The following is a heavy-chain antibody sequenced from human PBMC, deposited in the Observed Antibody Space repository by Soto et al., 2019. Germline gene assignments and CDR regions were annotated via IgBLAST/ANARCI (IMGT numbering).Heavy chain of an antibody. J-gene: IGHJ6*02. V-gene: IGHV3-23*01. Sequence: GGSLRLSCAASGFTFSSYAMSWVRQAPGKGLEWVSAISGSGGSTYYADSVKGRFTISRDNSKNTLYLQMNSLRAEDTAVYYCAKGDGTPLYYYDSSGYRTYYYYGMDVWGQGTTVTVSS. CDR3: AKGDGTPLYYYDSSGYRTYYYYGMDV. CDR1: GFTFSSYA. CDR2: ISGSGGST. D-gene: IGHD3-22*01.